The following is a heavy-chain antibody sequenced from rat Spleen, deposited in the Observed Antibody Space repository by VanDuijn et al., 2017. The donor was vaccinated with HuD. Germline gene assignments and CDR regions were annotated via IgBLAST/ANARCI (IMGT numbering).Heavy chain of an antibody. V-gene: IGHV2-43*01. CDR3: ARELPGYNPFDY. D-gene: IGHD1-4*01. J-gene: IGHJ2*01. CDR2: IWTGGNT. Sequence: QVQLKESGPGLGQPSQTLSLACTVSGFSLTSSHVPWVLQPSGKGLEWMGVIWTGGNTESNSTLKSRLSISRDTSKSQVFLKMNSLQTEDTATYYCARELPGYNPFDYWGQGVMVTVSS. CDR1: GFSLTSSH.